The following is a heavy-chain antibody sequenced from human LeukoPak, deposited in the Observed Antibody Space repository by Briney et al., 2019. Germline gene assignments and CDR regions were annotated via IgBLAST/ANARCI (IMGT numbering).Heavy chain of an antibody. Sequence: GGSLRLSCAASGYTFSSYWMHWVRRGPGKGLVWVSRINEDGSSTSYAESVRGRFTISRDNAKNTLYLQMNSLRAEDAAVYYCTRDTFGACDSWGQGTLVTVSS. J-gene: IGHJ4*02. D-gene: IGHD3-10*01. CDR1: GYTFSSYW. CDR3: TRDTFGACDS. CDR2: INEDGSST. V-gene: IGHV3-74*01.